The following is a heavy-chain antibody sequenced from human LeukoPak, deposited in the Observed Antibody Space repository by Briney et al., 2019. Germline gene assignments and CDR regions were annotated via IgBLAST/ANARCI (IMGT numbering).Heavy chain of an antibody. J-gene: IGHJ4*02. Sequence: GGSLRLSCAASGFTFSSYWMSWVRQAPGKGLEWVADIKQDGSEKYYVDSVKGRFTISRDNAKNSLYLQMNSLRAEDTAVYYCAREDTYDYVAFDYWGQGTLVTVSS. V-gene: IGHV3-7*01. D-gene: IGHD3-16*01. CDR1: GFTFSSYW. CDR3: AREDTYDYVAFDY. CDR2: IKQDGSEK.